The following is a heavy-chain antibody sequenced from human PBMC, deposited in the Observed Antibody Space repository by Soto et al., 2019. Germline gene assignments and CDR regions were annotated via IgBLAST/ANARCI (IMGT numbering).Heavy chain of an antibody. CDR1: GFTFSSYW. J-gene: IGHJ3*02. D-gene: IGHD3-22*01. CDR2: IKQDGSEK. V-gene: IGHV3-7*01. CDR3: ARSRPITMIVVVITSPDAFDI. Sequence: PGGSLRLSCAASGFTFSSYWMSWVRQAPGKGLEWVANIKQDGSEKYYVDSVKGRFTISRDNAKNSLYLQMNSLRAEDTAVYYCARSRPITMIVVVITSPDAFDIWGQGTMVTV.